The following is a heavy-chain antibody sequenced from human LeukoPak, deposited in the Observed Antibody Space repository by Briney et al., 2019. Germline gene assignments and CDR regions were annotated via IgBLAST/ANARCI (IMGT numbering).Heavy chain of an antibody. Sequence: GESLKISCKGSGYSFTSYWIGWVRQMPGKGLEWMGFIYPGDSDTRYSPSFQGQVTISADKSISTAYLQWSSLKASDTAMYYCARIPLDSSGYYYAGDGFDIWGQGTMVTVSS. D-gene: IGHD3-22*01. CDR3: ARIPLDSSGYYYAGDGFDI. V-gene: IGHV5-51*01. CDR2: IYPGDSDT. J-gene: IGHJ3*02. CDR1: GYSFTSYW.